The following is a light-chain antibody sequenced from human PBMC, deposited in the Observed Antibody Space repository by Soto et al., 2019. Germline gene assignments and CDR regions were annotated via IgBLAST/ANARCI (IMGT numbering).Light chain of an antibody. V-gene: IGKV1-39*01. J-gene: IGKJ3*01. CDR2: TTT. CDR3: QQTYSTIFT. CDR1: QSIGRY. Sequence: DIQMTQSPSSLSASVGDRVTITCRASQSIGRYLNWYQQKPGKAPSLLISTTTTLQSEVPSRFSGSGSGTDFTLTITSLQPEDFATYSCQQTYSTIFTFGPGTKVDIK.